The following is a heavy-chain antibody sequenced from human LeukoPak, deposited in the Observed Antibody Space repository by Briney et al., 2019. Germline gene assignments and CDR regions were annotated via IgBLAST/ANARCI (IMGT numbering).Heavy chain of an antibody. CDR1: GGSISSTGYY. CDR3: ARSKAGLRIDY. J-gene: IGHJ4*02. D-gene: IGHD4-17*01. Sequence: SETLSLTCSVSGGSISSTGYYWGWIRQPPGKGLEWIGNIYYSGSTSYNPSLESRVSISLDTSKNQFSLELSSVTAADTAVYYCARSKAGLRIDYWGQGTLVTVSS. V-gene: IGHV4-39*07. CDR2: IYYSGST.